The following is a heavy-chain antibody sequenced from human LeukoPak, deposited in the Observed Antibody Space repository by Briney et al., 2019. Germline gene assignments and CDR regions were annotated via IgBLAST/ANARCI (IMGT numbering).Heavy chain of an antibody. V-gene: IGHV1-3*01. D-gene: IGHD1-26*01. CDR3: ARDPWGSYPTTYCDY. J-gene: IGHJ4*02. CDR2: INVGYGDT. CDR1: GYIFSTYS. Sequence: GASVKVSCKASGYIFSTYSIHWVRQAPGQRLEWMGWINVGYGDTKYSRRFQDRVTITRDTSASTAYMELSSLGFEDTAVYYCARDPWGSYPTTYCDYWGQGTLVTVSS.